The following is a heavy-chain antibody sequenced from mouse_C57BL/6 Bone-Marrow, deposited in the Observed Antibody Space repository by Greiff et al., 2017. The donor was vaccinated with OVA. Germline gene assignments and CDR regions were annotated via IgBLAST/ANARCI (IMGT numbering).Heavy chain of an antibody. CDR3: ARNGYYRYYYAMDY. D-gene: IGHD2-3*01. Sequence: EVQLVESGGDLVKPGGSLKLSCAASGFTFSSYGMSWVRQTPDKRLEWVATISSGGSYTYYPDSVKGRFTISRDNAKNTLYLQMSSLKSEDTAMYYCARNGYYRYYYAMDYWGQGTSVTVSS. CDR1: GFTFSSYG. V-gene: IGHV5-6*01. J-gene: IGHJ4*01. CDR2: ISSGGSYT.